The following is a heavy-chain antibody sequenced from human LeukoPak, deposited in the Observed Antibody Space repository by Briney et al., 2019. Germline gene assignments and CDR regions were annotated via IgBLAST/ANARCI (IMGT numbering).Heavy chain of an antibody. CDR3: AKDGIFFHYYDSSGYSHLDS. D-gene: IGHD3-22*01. J-gene: IGHJ4*02. CDR1: GFTFSSYG. V-gene: IGHV3-30*02. Sequence: GGSLRLSCAASGFTFSSYGMHWVRQAPGKGLEWVALIQYDGTNKYYADSVKGRFTISRDNSKNTLYLQMNSLRAEDTAVYYCAKDGIFFHYYDSSGYSHLDSWGQGTLVTVSS. CDR2: IQYDGTNK.